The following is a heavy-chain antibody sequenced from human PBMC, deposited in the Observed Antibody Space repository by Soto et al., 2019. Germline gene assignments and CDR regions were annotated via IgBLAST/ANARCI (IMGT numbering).Heavy chain of an antibody. D-gene: IGHD3-16*02. J-gene: IGHJ2*01. CDR3: ARVLRDGLSDRYYWYFDL. CDR1: GASISSGGYY. V-gene: IGHV4-31*03. Sequence: QVQLQESGPGLVKPSQTLSLTCTVSGASISSGGYYWGWIRQHPGKGLEWIGFIYYIGTSYYNPSLESRITLSVDTSKNHFSLNLTSVTAADTAVYYCARVLRDGLSDRYYWYFDLWGRGTLVTVSS. CDR2: IYYIGTS.